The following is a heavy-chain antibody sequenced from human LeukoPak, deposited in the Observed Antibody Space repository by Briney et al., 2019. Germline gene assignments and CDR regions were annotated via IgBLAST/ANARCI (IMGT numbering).Heavy chain of an antibody. Sequence: ASVKVSCKASGYTFTSYYMHWVRQAPGQGLEWMGIINPSGGSTSYAQKFQGRVTMTRDASTSTVYMELSSLRSEDTAVYYCARGGDFWSGYQAAINWFDPWGQGTLGTVSS. CDR1: GYTFTSYY. CDR2: INPSGGST. V-gene: IGHV1-46*01. J-gene: IGHJ5*02. D-gene: IGHD3-3*01. CDR3: ARGGDFWSGYQAAINWFDP.